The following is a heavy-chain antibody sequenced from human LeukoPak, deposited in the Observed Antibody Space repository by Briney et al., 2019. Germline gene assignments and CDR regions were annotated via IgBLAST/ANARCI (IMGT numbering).Heavy chain of an antibody. CDR2: MKEDGSEI. D-gene: IGHD1-26*01. CDR1: GFRFNVQT. Sequence: PGGSLRLSCVASGFRFNVQTMSWIRQAPGKGLDWVASMKEDGSEIRYVDSVKGRFTISRDNSKNSLYLQMNSLRVDDTGVYRCVKGGATRGRFENWGQGTLVTVSS. CDR3: VKGGATRGRFEN. J-gene: IGHJ4*02. V-gene: IGHV3-7*01.